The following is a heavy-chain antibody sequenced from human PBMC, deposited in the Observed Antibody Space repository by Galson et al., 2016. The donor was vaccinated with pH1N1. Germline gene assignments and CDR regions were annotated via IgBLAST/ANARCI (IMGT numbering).Heavy chain of an antibody. Sequence: SISSPYWNWIRQPPGKGLEWIGYVYYSGSTNYNPSLKSRVTISVDTSKNQFSLKLSSVTAADTAVYYCARHDYGDYVGWFDPWGQGTLVTVSS. V-gene: IGHV4-59*08. CDR3: ARHDYGDYVGWFDP. J-gene: IGHJ5*02. CDR2: VYYSGST. CDR1: SISSPY. D-gene: IGHD4-17*01.